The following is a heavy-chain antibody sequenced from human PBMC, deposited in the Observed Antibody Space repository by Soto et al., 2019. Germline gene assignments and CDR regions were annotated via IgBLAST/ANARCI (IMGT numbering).Heavy chain of an antibody. CDR1: GGSFSGYY. D-gene: IGHD6-13*01. CDR2: INHSGST. CDR3: ARERQQLDLDY. V-gene: IGHV4-34*01. J-gene: IGHJ4*02. Sequence: QVQLQQWGAGLLKPSETLSLTCAVYGGSFSGYYWSWIRQPPGKGLEWIGEINHSGSTNYNPSLKRRVTISVDTSKNQFSLKLSSVTAADTAVYYCARERQQLDLDYWGQGTLVTVSS.